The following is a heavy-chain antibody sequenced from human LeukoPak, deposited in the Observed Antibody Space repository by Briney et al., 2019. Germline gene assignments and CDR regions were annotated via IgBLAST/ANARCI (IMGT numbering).Heavy chain of an antibody. D-gene: IGHD3-10*01. CDR3: ARSHGSGSYYNLNDY. CDR2: IYYSGST. Sequence: SETLSLTCTVSGGSISSSSYYWGWIRQPPGKGLEWIGSIYYSGSTYYNPSLKSRVTISVDTSKNQFSLKLTSVTAADTAVYYCARSHGSGSYYNLNDYWGQGTLVTVSS. V-gene: IGHV4-39*07. J-gene: IGHJ4*02. CDR1: GGSISSSSYY.